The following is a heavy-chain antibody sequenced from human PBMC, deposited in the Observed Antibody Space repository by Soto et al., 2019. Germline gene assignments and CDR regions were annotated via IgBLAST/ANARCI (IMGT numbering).Heavy chain of an antibody. CDR3: VRDPRRYCTSLSCLGLYGLDV. V-gene: IGHV3-30-3*01. Sequence: PGGTLRLSCAASGITFSDYAMHWVRHVPGQGLEWVAVISFDGNIKYDADSVKGRFTISRYNSKNTLFLQMDSLKGEDTAVYSCVRDPRRYCTSLSCLGLYGLDVWGQGTAVTVSS. J-gene: IGHJ6*02. D-gene: IGHD2-8*01. CDR1: GITFSDYA. CDR2: ISFDGNIK.